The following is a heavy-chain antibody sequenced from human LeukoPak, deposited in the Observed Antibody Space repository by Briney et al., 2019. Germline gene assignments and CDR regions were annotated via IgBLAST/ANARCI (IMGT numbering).Heavy chain of an antibody. CDR2: MNPNSGNT. D-gene: IGHD4-23*01. V-gene: IGHV1-8*02. J-gene: IGHJ6*02. CDR3: ARVEVAVVNYYYYGMDV. CDR1: GYTFTSYD. Sequence: ASVTVSCKASGYTFTSYDINWVRQATGQGLEWMGWMNPNSGNTGYALKFQGRVTMTRNTSISTAYMELSSLRSEDTAVYYCARVEVAVVNYYYYGMDVWGQGTTVTVSS.